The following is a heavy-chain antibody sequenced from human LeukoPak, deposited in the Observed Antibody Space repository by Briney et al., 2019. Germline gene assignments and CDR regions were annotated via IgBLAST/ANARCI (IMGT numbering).Heavy chain of an antibody. J-gene: IGHJ4*02. D-gene: IGHD3-9*01. Sequence: SEKVSLTCTVSGDSVSNYYWSWIRQPPGKRLEWISCIYYSDSAIYNPSLKSRVTISLETSKNQFFLKLSSVTAADTAVYYCARERSFDLWGQGT. CDR1: GDSVSNYY. V-gene: IGHV4-59*02. CDR3: ARERSFDL. CDR2: IYYSDSA.